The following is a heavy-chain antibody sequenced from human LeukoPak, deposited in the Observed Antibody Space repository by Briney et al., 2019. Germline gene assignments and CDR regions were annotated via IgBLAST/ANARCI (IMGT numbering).Heavy chain of an antibody. J-gene: IGHJ4*02. CDR3: ARGGDPQTYPFDY. Sequence: GASVKVSCKASGYSFTGSYMHWVRQAPGQRLEWMGWMNPKSGGTDYAQNFQGRVTMTRDTSINTAYMELSTLRSDDTAVYYCARGGDPQTYPFDYWGQGTLVTASS. CDR1: GYSFTGSY. D-gene: IGHD2-21*02. V-gene: IGHV1-2*02. CDR2: MNPKSGGT.